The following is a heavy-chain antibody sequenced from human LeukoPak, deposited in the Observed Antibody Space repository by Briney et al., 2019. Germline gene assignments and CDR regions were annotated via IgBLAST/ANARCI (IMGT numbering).Heavy chain of an antibody. CDR2: MNPNSGNT. J-gene: IGHJ5*02. V-gene: IGHV1-8*01. CDR1: GYIFTSYD. D-gene: IGHD5-24*01. CDR3: ARRRDGYNSDWFGP. Sequence: ASVKVSCKASGYIFTSYDINWVRQATGQGLEWMGWMNPNSGNTSYAQKFQGRVTITRDTSITTAYMELSSLRSEDTAVYYCARRRDGYNSDWFGPWGQGTLVTVSS.